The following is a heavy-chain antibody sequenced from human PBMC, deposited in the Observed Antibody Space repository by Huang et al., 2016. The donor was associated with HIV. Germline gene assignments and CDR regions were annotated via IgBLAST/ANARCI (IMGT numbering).Heavy chain of an antibody. Sequence: EVHLVESGGDLVQPGGSLRLSCVASGFNFSCYWLSWVREAQGKGLEVVAKIKQDGSEKNYVDAVKGRFTISRDNAKNSVYLQLTSLRAEDTAVYYCARGGIYYDVLTGRHYYYNGLDVWGQGTTVTVSS. CDR2: IKQDGSEK. D-gene: IGHD3-9*01. CDR3: ARGGIYYDVLTGRHYYYNGLDV. J-gene: IGHJ6*02. CDR1: GFNFSCYW. V-gene: IGHV3-7*01.